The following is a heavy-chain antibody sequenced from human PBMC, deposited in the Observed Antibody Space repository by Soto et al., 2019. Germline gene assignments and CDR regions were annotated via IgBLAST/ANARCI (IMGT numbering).Heavy chain of an antibody. V-gene: IGHV3-30*03. Sequence: QVQLVESGGGVVQPGRSLRLSCAVSGFTVITYGMHWFRQAPGKGLEWVAVISRDGGTKYYADSVKGRFTISRDNSRNTLFLEMNSLRGDDMAVYYCTGEVASGYWGQGTLVTVSS. CDR1: GFTVITYG. D-gene: IGHD2-8*02. CDR2: ISRDGGTK. J-gene: IGHJ4*02. CDR3: TGEVASGY.